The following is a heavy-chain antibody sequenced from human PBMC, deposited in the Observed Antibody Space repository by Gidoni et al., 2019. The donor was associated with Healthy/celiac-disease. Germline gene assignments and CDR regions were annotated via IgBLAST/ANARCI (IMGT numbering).Heavy chain of an antibody. CDR3: ARGCIAVAGTIFDY. CDR2: IWYDGSNK. J-gene: IGHJ4*02. V-gene: IGHV3-33*01. CDR1: GFTFRSYG. D-gene: IGHD6-19*01. Sequence: QVQLVESGGGVVQPGRSMRLSCAASGFTFRSYGMHWVRQAPGKGLERVAVIWYDGSNKYYADSVKGRFTISRDKSKNTLYLQMNSLRAEDTAVYYCARGCIAVAGTIFDYWGQGTLVTVSS.